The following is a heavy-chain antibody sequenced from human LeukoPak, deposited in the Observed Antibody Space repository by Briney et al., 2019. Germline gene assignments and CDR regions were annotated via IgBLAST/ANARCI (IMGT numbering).Heavy chain of an antibody. V-gene: IGHV3-48*01. CDR3: ARDRYYDISDY. J-gene: IGHJ4*02. D-gene: IGHD3-9*01. CDR2: ISSSSSTI. Sequence: GGSLRLSCAASGFTFSSYSMVWVRQAPGKGLEWVSYISSSSSTIYYADSVKGRFTISRDNAKNSLYLQMNSLRAEDTAVYYCARDRYYDISDYWGQGTLVTVSS. CDR1: GFTFSSYS.